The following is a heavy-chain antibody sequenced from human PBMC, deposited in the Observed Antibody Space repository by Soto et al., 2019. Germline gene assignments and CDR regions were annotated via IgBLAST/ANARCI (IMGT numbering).Heavy chain of an antibody. CDR3: ARDRDIVVVPAAIFYYYYMDV. J-gene: IGHJ6*03. V-gene: IGHV6-1*01. CDR2: TYYRSKWYN. Sequence: SQTLSLTCAISGDSVSSNSAAWNWIRQSPSRGLEWLGRTYYRSKWYNDYAVSVKSRITINPDTSKNQFSLQLNSVTPEDTAVYYCARDRDIVVVPAAIFYYYYMDVWGKGTTVTVSS. CDR1: GDSVSSNSAA. D-gene: IGHD2-2*01.